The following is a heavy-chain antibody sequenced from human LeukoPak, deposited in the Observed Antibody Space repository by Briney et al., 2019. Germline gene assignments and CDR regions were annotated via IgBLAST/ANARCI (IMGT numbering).Heavy chain of an antibody. CDR3: ARDFDDVSGNYYYIPDY. Sequence: GGSLRLSCAASGFTFSNYGMHWVRQAPGKGLEWVAFIRYDGSNEYYADSVKGRFTISRDNSKNTLYLQLSSLRGDDTAVYYCARDFDDVSGNYYYIPDYWGQGTLVTVSS. V-gene: IGHV3-30*02. CDR1: GFTFSNYG. J-gene: IGHJ4*02. CDR2: IRYDGSNE. D-gene: IGHD3-10*01.